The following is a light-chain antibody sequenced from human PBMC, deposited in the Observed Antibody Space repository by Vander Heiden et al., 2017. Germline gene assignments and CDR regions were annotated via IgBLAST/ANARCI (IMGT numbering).Light chain of an antibody. CDR2: SNN. Sequence: SVLTQPTSASGNRGQRVTISCSGISSNIGSNTVNWYQQLPGTAPKLLIYSNNQRPSGVPGRFSGSKSGTSASLAISGLQSDDEADYYCAAWDDSLNGYVFGTGTKVSVL. V-gene: IGLV1-44*01. J-gene: IGLJ1*01. CDR3: AAWDDSLNGYV. CDR1: SSNIGSNT.